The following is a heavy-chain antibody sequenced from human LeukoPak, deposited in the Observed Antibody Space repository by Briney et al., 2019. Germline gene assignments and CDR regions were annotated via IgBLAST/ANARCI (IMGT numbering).Heavy chain of an antibody. Sequence: GGSLRLSCAASGFTFSSYGMHWVRQAPGKGLEWVAVISYDGSNKYYADSVKGRFTISRDNSKNTLYLQMNSLRAEDTAVYYCAKERMMHCSSTSCSSSYYFDYWGQGTLVTVSS. D-gene: IGHD2-2*01. V-gene: IGHV3-30*18. CDR3: AKERMMHCSSTSCSSSYYFDY. CDR1: GFTFSSYG. CDR2: ISYDGSNK. J-gene: IGHJ4*02.